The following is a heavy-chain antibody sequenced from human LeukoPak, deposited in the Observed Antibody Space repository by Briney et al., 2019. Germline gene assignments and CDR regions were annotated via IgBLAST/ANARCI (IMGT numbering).Heavy chain of an antibody. Sequence: ASVKVSCKASSYTFTRYGISWVRQAPGQGLEWMGWISGSNGNTNYAQKFLGRVTMTADTSTSTAYMELSSLRSEDTAVYYCATNYDILTGYWNDWFDPWGQGTLVTVSS. CDR3: ATNYDILTGYWNDWFDP. CDR2: ISGSNGNT. D-gene: IGHD3-9*01. J-gene: IGHJ5*02. V-gene: IGHV1-18*01. CDR1: SYTFTRYG.